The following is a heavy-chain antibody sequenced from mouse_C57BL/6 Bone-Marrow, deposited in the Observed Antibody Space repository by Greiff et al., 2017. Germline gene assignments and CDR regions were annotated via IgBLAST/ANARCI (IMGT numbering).Heavy chain of an antibody. D-gene: IGHD2-1*01. CDR3: ANFYFLGFAY. CDR2: IWGGGST. V-gene: IGHV2-9*01. Sequence: VQGVESGPGLVAPSQSLSITCTVSGFSLTSYGVAWVRQPPGKGLEWLGVIWGGGSTNYYSAPMSRLSMSKDNAKRQVFLKMNSLQTDDTAMYYCANFYFLGFAYWGQGNLVTVSA. CDR1: GFSLTSYG. J-gene: IGHJ3*01.